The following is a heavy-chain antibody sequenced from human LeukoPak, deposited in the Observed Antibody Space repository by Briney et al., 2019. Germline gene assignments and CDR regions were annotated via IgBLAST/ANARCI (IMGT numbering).Heavy chain of an antibody. CDR1: GFTFTSSA. CDR3: AREHYGSGSFDY. CDR2: ISFDASVK. Sequence: GGSLRLSCAASGFTFTSSAMHWVRQAPGRGLEWVAVISFDASVKYYADSVKGRFTISRDNSRNTLYLQMNSLRAEDTAVYYCAREHYGSGSFDYWGQGTLVTVSS. D-gene: IGHD3-10*01. V-gene: IGHV3-30*04. J-gene: IGHJ4*02.